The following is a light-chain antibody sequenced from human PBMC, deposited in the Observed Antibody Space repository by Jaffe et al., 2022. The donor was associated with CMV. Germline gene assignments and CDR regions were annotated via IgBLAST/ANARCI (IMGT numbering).Light chain of an antibody. CDR1: SSNIGGNY. CDR2: RNN. CDR3: AAWDDSLSGWV. Sequence: QSVLTQPPSASGTPGQRVTISCSGSSSNIGGNYVYWYQQLPETAPKLLIYRNNQRPSGVPDRFSGSKSGTSASLAISGLRSEDEAAYYCAAWDDSLSGWVFGGGTKLTVL. V-gene: IGLV1-47*01. J-gene: IGLJ3*02.